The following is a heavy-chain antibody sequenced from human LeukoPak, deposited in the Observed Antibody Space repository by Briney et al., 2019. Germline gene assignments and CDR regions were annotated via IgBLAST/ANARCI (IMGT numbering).Heavy chain of an antibody. CDR1: GGSITSSSYF. CDR2: ISHSESS. V-gene: IGHV4-39*07. J-gene: IGHJ4*02. Sequence: PSETLSLTCTVSGGSITSSSYFWGWIRLPPGKGLEWIATISHSESSYYSPSLKSRVTISLDTSKNQFSLKLSSVTAADAAVYYCARAGYSYGTGYYFDYWGQGALVTVSS. CDR3: ARAGYSYGTGYYFDY. D-gene: IGHD5-18*01.